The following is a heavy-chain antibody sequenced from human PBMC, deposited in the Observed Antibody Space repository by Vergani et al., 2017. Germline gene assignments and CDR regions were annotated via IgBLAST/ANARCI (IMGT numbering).Heavy chain of an antibody. CDR3: ARGDSSSSEGDYFDY. V-gene: IGHV3-21*01. D-gene: IGHD6-6*01. CDR1: GFTFSSYS. CDR2: ISSSSSYI. J-gene: IGHJ4*02. Sequence: EVQLVESGGGLVKPGGSLRLSCAASGFTFSSYSMNWVRQAPGKGLEWVSSISSSSSYIYYADSVKGRFTISRDNAKSSLSLQMNSLRAEDTAVYYCARGDSSSSEGDYFDYWGQGTLVTVSS.